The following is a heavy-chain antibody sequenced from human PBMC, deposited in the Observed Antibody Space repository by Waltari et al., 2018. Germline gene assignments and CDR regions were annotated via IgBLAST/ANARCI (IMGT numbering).Heavy chain of an antibody. D-gene: IGHD6-19*01. V-gene: IGHV1-3*01. J-gene: IGHJ5*02. Sequence: QVQLVQSGAEVKKPGASVKVSCKASGYTFTSYAMHWVRQAPGQRLECMGWINAGNGNTKYSQKSQGRVTITRDTAAGTAYMELSSLRSEDTAVYYCARQIAVAGTDWFDPWGQGTLVTVSS. CDR1: GYTFTSYA. CDR2: INAGNGNT. CDR3: ARQIAVAGTDWFDP.